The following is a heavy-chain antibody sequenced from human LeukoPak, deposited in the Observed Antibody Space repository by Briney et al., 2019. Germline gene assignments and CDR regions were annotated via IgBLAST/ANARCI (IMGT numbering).Heavy chain of an antibody. CDR3: ARGRVSSSTWYSTYYYFYMDV. Sequence: PSETLSLTCTVSDDSITIYYWIWIRQPPGKGLEWLGYIDHTGITNYNPSLNSRVTISRGTSKNHFSLELSSATAADTAVYFGARGRVSSSTWYSTYYYFYMDVWGKGTTVTVSS. J-gene: IGHJ6*03. V-gene: IGHV4-59*01. D-gene: IGHD6-13*01. CDR1: DDSITIYY. CDR2: IDHTGIT.